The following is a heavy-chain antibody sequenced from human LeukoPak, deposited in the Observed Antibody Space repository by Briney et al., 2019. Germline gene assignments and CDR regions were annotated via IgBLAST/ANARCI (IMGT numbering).Heavy chain of an antibody. D-gene: IGHD6-6*01. CDR1: GYIFTGYY. V-gene: IGHV1-2*02. CDR3: ARDRGSSSPPVDY. Sequence: ASVKVSCKASGYIFTGYYMHWVRQAPGQGLEWMGWINPNSGGADYTQKFQGRVTMTRDTSISTAYMELSSLRSEDTAVYYCARDRGSSSPPVDYWGQGTLVTVSS. CDR2: INPNSGGA. J-gene: IGHJ4*02.